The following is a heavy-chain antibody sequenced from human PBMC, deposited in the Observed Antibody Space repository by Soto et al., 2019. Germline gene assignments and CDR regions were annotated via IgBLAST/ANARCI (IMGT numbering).Heavy chain of an antibody. CDR3: ARVRLLGSGYYGMDV. Sequence: SETLSLPCSVSGGSISSYYWSWILQPPGKGLEWIGYMYYSGSTNYNPSLKRRVTISVDTSKNQFSLKLSSVTAADTAVYYCARVRLLGSGYYGMDVWGQGTTVTVSS. D-gene: IGHD2-15*01. CDR2: MYYSGST. J-gene: IGHJ6*02. V-gene: IGHV4-59*01. CDR1: GGSISSYY.